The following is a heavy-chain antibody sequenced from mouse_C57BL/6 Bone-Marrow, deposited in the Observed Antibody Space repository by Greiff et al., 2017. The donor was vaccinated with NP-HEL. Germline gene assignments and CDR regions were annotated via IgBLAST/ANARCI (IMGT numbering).Heavy chain of an antibody. Sequence: QVQLKESGAELARPGASVKMSCKASGYTFTSYTMPWVTQRPGQGLEWIGYINPSSGYTKYNQKFKYKATLTADKSSSTAYMQLSSLTSEDSAVYYCASHYYGSRDWYFDVWGTGTTVTVSS. V-gene: IGHV1-4*01. CDR3: ASHYYGSRDWYFDV. D-gene: IGHD1-1*01. CDR2: INPSSGYT. J-gene: IGHJ1*03. CDR1: GYTFTSYT.